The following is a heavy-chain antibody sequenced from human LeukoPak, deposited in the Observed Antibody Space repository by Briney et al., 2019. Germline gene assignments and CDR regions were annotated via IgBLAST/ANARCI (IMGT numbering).Heavy chain of an antibody. CDR3: ARDPDSGSD. CDR2: INSDGSKT. J-gene: IGHJ4*02. V-gene: IGHV3-74*01. Sequence: GGSLRLSCAASEFTFGRYWMHWVRQAPGKGLVWLSRINSDGSKTTYADSVKGRFTISRDNAKNTLYLQMNSLRAEDTAVYYCARDPDSGSDWGQGTLVTVSS. D-gene: IGHD1-26*01. CDR1: EFTFGRYW.